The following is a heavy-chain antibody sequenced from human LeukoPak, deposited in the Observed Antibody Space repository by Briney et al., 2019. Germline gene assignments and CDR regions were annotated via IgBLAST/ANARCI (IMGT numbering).Heavy chain of an antibody. CDR2: ISDDGTSE. J-gene: IGHJ5*02. CDR3: ARVRAYPYNSSPRHWFNH. V-gene: IGHV3-30*04. CDR1: HYTISYYF. D-gene: IGHD1-14*01. Sequence: GGSLRLSCEGSHYTISYYFMYWVRQAPGKALEWVAAISDDGTSEHYADSVKGRFTISRDNSKNSLYLQMNRLRTEDTAMYYCARVRAYPYNSSPRHWFNHWGQGTLVTVSS.